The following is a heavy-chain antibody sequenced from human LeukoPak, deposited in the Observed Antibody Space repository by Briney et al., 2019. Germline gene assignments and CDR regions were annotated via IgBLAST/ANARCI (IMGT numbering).Heavy chain of an antibody. CDR2: IYYSGST. CDR1: GGSISSSSYY. J-gene: IGHJ6*03. CDR3: ARTLARRADYYYMDV. V-gene: IGHV4-39*07. Sequence: KASETLSLTCTVSGGSISSSSYYWGWIRQPPGKGLEWIGSIYYSGSTYYNPSLKSRVTISVDTSKNQFSLKLSSVTAADTAVYYCARTLARRADYYYMDVWGKGTTVTVSS.